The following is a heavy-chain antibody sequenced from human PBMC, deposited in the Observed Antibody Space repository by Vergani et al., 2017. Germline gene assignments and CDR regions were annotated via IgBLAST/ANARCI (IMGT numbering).Heavy chain of an antibody. D-gene: IGHD1-1*01. CDR2: ISSSGSTI. CDR3: ARDFLTRVTTLDYYYMGV. CDR1: GFTFSDYY. J-gene: IGHJ6*03. V-gene: IGHV3-11*04. Sequence: QVQLVESGGGLVKPGGSLRVSCAASGFTFSDYYMSWIRQAPGKGLEWVSYISSSGSTIYYADSVKGRFTISIDNSKNTLYLEMNALRAEDTAVYYCARDFLTRVTTLDYYYMGVWGKGTTVTVSS.